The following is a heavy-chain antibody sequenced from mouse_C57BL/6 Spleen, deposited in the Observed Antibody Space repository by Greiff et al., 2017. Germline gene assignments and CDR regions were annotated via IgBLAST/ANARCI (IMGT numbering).Heavy chain of an antibody. J-gene: IGHJ4*01. CDR1: GFTFSSYG. D-gene: IGHD2-3*01. V-gene: IGHV5-6*01. Sequence: EVKLVESGGDLVKPGGSLKLSCAASGFTFSSYGMSWVRQTPDKSLEWVATISSGGSYTYYPDSVKGRFTISRDNAKNTLYLQMSSLKSEDTAMYYCARDGYYPDYAMDYWGQGTSVTVSS. CDR2: ISSGGSYT. CDR3: ARDGYYPDYAMDY.